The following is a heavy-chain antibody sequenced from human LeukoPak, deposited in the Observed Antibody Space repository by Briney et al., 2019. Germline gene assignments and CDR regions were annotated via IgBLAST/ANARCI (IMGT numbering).Heavy chain of an antibody. CDR2: INPNSGGT. J-gene: IGHJ6*02. V-gene: IGHV1-2*04. D-gene: IGHD3-10*01. Sequence: GASVKVSCKASDYTFTSYGISWVRQAPGQGLEWMGWINPNSGGTNYAQKFQGWVTMTRDTSISTAYMELSRLRSDDTAVYYCARADGSGSFYGMDVWGQGTTVTVSS. CDR1: DYTFTSYG. CDR3: ARADGSGSFYGMDV.